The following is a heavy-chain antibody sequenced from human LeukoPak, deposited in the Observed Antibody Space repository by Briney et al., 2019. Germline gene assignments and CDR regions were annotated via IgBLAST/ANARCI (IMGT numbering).Heavy chain of an antibody. V-gene: IGHV3-48*01. Sequence: GGSLRLSCAASGFIFSGYGMNWVRQAPGKGLEWVSYISISSSTIYYADSVKGRFTISRDNAKSSLYLQVDSLRAEDTAVYYCARQALFMVRGLISAFDIWGQGTKVTVSS. CDR3: ARQALFMVRGLISAFDI. J-gene: IGHJ3*02. CDR2: ISISSSTI. D-gene: IGHD3-10*01. CDR1: GFIFSGYG.